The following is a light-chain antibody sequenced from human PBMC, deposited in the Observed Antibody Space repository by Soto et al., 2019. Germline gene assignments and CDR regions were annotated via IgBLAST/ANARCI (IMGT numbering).Light chain of an antibody. CDR1: QSFRSSY. J-gene: IGKJ1*01. V-gene: IGKV3-20*01. CDR2: AAS. Sequence: EGVLTQSTGSLSLSPGERAALGCRASQSFRSSYLAWYQQTPGQAPRLLIYAASSRATGIPDRFSGSGSGTDFPLTFSRLDPDDSPLYYCHQYGSSGTFRLGTKVDIK. CDR3: HQYGSSGT.